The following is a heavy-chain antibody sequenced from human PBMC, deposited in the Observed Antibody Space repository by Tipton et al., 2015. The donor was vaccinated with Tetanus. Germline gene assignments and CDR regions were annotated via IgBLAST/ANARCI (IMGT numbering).Heavy chain of an antibody. CDR3: ARDVWRYYDSSGYQDHDAFDI. J-gene: IGHJ3*02. CDR1: GGSISTYY. V-gene: IGHV4-4*07. CDR2: IYTSGST. Sequence: LRLSCTVSGGSISTYYWSWIRQPAGKGLEWIGRIYTSGSTNYNPSLKRRVPMSVDTSNTQFSLKLSSVTAADTAVYYCARDVWRYYDSSGYQDHDAFDIWGQGTMVTVSS. D-gene: IGHD3-22*01.